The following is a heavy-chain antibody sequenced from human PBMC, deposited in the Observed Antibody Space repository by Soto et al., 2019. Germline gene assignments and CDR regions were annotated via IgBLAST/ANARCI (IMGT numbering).Heavy chain of an antibody. V-gene: IGHV1-69*12. J-gene: IGHJ6*02. CDR1: GGTFSSYA. CDR2: IIPIFGTA. CDR3: ARAHAPEGYYYYGMDV. Sequence: QVQLVQSGAEVKKPGSSVKVSCTASGGTFSSYAISWVRQAPGQGLEWMGGIIPIFGTANYAQKFQGRVTITADESTSTAYVELSSLRSEDTAVYDCARAHAPEGYYYYGMDVWGQGTTVTVSS.